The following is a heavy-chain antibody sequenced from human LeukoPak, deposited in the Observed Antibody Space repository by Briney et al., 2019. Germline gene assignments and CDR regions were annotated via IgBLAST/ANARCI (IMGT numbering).Heavy chain of an antibody. CDR1: GYTFTGYY. CDR2: INPNSGGT. V-gene: IGHV1-2*02. CDR3: ARDLIRGYSGYDYYY. Sequence: GASVKVSCKASGYTFTGYYMHWVRQAPGQGLEWMGWINPNSGGTNYAQKFQGRVTMTRDTSISTAYMELSRLRSDDTAVYYCARDLIRGYSGYDYYYWGQGTLVTVSS. J-gene: IGHJ4*02. D-gene: IGHD5-12*01.